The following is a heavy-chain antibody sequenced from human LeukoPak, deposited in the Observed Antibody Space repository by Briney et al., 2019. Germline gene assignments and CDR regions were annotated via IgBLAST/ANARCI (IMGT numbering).Heavy chain of an antibody. J-gene: IGHJ4*02. D-gene: IGHD2-2*01. Sequence: ASVKVSSKVSGYTLTELSMHWVRQAPGKGLEWMGGFDPEDGETIYAQKFQGRVTMTEDTSTDTAYMELSSLRSEDTAVYYCATDIRCSSTSCKGYWGQGTLVTVSS. CDR1: GYTLTELS. CDR2: FDPEDGET. CDR3: ATDIRCSSTSCKGY. V-gene: IGHV1-24*01.